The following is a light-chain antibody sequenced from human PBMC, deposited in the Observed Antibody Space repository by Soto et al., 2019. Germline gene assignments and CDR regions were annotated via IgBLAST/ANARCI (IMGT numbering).Light chain of an antibody. J-gene: IGKJ1*01. CDR3: QQYHHGPPCT. V-gene: IGKV3-15*01. CDR2: SAS. Sequence: EIVMTRSPDNLSVSPGERSTLSCIASQSGSSNLAWYQQKPGQAPRLLMYSASTRATGIPARFSGSGSGTEFTLTISILQSEDFAVYYCQQYHHGPPCTFAQGAKVDI. CDR1: QSGSSN.